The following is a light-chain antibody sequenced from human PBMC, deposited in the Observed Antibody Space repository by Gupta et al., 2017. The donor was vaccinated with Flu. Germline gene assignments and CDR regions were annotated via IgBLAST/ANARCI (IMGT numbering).Light chain of an antibody. CDR1: QGVSTSH. Sequence: TLSLSPGERATLSCRANQGVSTSHLAWYQQKPGQAPRLLIYGSSTRATGIPDRFRGSGSGTDFTLIISRLEPEDSAVYYCQQYGGSPLFTFGPGTKVQIK. V-gene: IGKV3-20*01. CDR3: QQYGGSPLFT. J-gene: IGKJ3*01. CDR2: GSS.